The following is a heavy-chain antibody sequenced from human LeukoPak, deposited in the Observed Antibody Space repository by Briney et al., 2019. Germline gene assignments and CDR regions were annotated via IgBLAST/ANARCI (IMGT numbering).Heavy chain of an antibody. V-gene: IGHV5-51*01. J-gene: IGHJ4*02. CDR3: ARTYSSGWAFFDY. D-gene: IGHD6-19*01. CDR1: GYSFPNYW. CDR2: IYPGGSET. Sequence: GESLKISCKGSGYSFPNYWIGLGRQMPGKGLEWMGIIYPGGSETRYSPSFQGQVTISADKSISTAYLQWRSLKASDTAICYCARTYSSGWAFFDYWGPGNMVTVSS.